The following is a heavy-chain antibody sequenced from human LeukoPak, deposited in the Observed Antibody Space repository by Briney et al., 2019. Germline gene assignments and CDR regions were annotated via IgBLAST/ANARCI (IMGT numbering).Heavy chain of an antibody. D-gene: IGHD5-12*01. Sequence: GGSLRLSCAASGFTFSSYWMSWVRQAPGKGLEWVANIKQDGSEKYYADSVKGRFTISRDNAKNSLYLQMNSLRAEDTALFYCAKASGGGYAPLDYWGQGTLVTVSS. V-gene: IGHV3-7*03. CDR2: IKQDGSEK. CDR3: AKASGGGYAPLDY. J-gene: IGHJ4*02. CDR1: GFTFSSYW.